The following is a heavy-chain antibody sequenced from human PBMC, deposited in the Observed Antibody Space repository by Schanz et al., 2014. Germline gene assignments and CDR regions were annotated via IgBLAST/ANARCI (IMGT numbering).Heavy chain of an antibody. CDR2: IWFDGNNK. CDR1: GFTFSAYG. CDR3: ARDRQQLVGRIGYYYGMDV. Sequence: QVQLVESGGGVVQPGRSLRLSCAASGFTFSAYGMHWVRQAPGKGLEWVAVIWFDGNNKFYADSVKGRFTISRDNSKNTLYLQMRSLRAEDTAVYYCARDRQQLVGRIGYYYGMDVWGQGTTVTVSS. D-gene: IGHD6-13*01. J-gene: IGHJ6*02. V-gene: IGHV3-33*01.